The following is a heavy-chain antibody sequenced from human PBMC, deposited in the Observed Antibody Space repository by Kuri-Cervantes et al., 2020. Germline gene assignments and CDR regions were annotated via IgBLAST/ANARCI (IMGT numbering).Heavy chain of an antibody. D-gene: IGHD1-1*01. V-gene: IGHV4-34*01. CDR1: GASFSGYS. Sequence: GSLRLSCAVYGASFSGYSWSWIRQPPGKGLEWIGEINHSGITKHNPSLKSRVTMSVDTSKNQFSLKLNSVTAADTAVYYCARTQPNRQLFDYWGQGTLVTVSS. J-gene: IGHJ4*02. CDR3: ARTQPNRQLFDY. CDR2: INHSGIT.